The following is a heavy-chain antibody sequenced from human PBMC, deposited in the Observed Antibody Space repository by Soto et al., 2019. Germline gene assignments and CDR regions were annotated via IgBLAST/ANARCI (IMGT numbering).Heavy chain of an antibody. CDR1: GGSFSGYY. CDR2: INHSGST. V-gene: IGHV4-34*01. Sequence: SETLSLTCAVYGGSFSGYYWSWIRQPPGKGLEWIGEINHSGSTNYNPSLKSRVTISVDTSKKQFSLKLSSVTAADTAVYYCARGLGYYYYYDMDVWGQGTTVTVS. CDR3: ARGLGYYYYYDMDV. D-gene: IGHD3-16*01. J-gene: IGHJ6*02.